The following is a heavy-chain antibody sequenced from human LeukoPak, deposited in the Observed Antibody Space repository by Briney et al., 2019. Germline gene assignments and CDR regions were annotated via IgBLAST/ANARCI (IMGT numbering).Heavy chain of an antibody. Sequence: GRSLRLSYAASGFTFSSYAMHWVRQAPGKGLEWVAVISYDGSNKYYADSVKGRFTISRDNSKNTLYLQMNSLRAEDTAVYYCARDGGYSYGPFDYWGQGTLVTVSS. V-gene: IGHV3-30-3*01. CDR1: GFTFSSYA. D-gene: IGHD5-18*01. CDR2: ISYDGSNK. CDR3: ARDGGYSYGPFDY. J-gene: IGHJ4*02.